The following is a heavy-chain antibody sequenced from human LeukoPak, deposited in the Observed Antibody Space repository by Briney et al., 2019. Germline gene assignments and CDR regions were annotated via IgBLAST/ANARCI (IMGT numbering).Heavy chain of an antibody. CDR1: GGSISSSSYY. CDR2: IYYSGST. D-gene: IGHD3-10*01. V-gene: IGHV4-39*07. CDR3: ARDQNYGSGSYYTENWFDP. J-gene: IGHJ5*02. Sequence: SETLSLTCTVSGGSISSSSYYWGWIRQPPGKGLEWIGSIYYSGSTYYNPSLKSRVTISVDTSKNQFSLKLSSVTAADTAVYYCARDQNYGSGSYYTENWFDPWGQGTLVTVSS.